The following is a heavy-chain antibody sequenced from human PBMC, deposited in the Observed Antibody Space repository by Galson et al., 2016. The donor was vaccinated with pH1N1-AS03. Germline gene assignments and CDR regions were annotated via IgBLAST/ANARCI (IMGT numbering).Heavy chain of an antibody. D-gene: IGHD4-17*01. Sequence: VSGGSVSSSSYYWGWIRQPPGRGLEWVGSFHKSGSIYYNPSLNSRLTISVDRSKNQFALKLTSVTAADTAVYYCARHWNLGNYGRNWFDPWGQGTLVTVSS. J-gene: IGHJ5*02. CDR1: GGSVSSSSYY. CDR2: FHKSGSI. CDR3: ARHWNLGNYGRNWFDP. V-gene: IGHV4-39*01.